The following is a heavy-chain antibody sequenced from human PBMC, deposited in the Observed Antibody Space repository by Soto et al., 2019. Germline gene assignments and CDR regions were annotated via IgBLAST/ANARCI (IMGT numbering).Heavy chain of an antibody. Sequence: SETLSLTCTVSGGSISSYYWSWIRQPPWKGLEWIGYIYYSGSTNYNPSLKSRVTISVDTSKNQFSLKLSSVTAADTAVYYCARLVHSSSWYKWDYFDYWGQGTLVTVSS. D-gene: IGHD6-13*01. CDR1: GGSISSYY. V-gene: IGHV4-59*01. CDR3: ARLVHSSSWYKWDYFDY. CDR2: IYYSGST. J-gene: IGHJ4*02.